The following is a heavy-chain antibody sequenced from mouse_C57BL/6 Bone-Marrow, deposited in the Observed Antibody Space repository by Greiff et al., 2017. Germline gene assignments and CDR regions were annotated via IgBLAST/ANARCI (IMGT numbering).Heavy chain of an antibody. Sequence: EVKVVESGGGLVKPGGSLKLSCAASGFTFSSYAMSWVRQTPEQRLEWVATISDGGSYTYYPDNVKGRFTISRDNAKNNLYLQMSHLKSEDTAMYYCARGGWYYYFDYWGQGTTLTVSS. CDR3: ARGGWYYYFDY. D-gene: IGHD2-1*01. V-gene: IGHV5-4*03. CDR1: GFTFSSYA. J-gene: IGHJ2*01. CDR2: ISDGGSYT.